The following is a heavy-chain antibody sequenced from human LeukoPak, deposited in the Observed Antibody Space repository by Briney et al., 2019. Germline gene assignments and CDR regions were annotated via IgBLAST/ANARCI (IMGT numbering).Heavy chain of an antibody. J-gene: IGHJ5*02. Sequence: ASVKVSXKASGYTFTSYYMHWVRQAPGQGHEWMGIINPSGGSTSYAQKFQGRVTMTRDTSTRTVYMELSSLRSEDTAVYYCARDVLRFLASNWFDPWGQGTLVTVSS. CDR1: GYTFTSYY. CDR2: INPSGGST. CDR3: ARDVLRFLASNWFDP. V-gene: IGHV1-46*03. D-gene: IGHD3-3*01.